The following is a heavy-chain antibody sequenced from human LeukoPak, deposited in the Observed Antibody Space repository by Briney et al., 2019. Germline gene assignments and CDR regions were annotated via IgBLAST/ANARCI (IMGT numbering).Heavy chain of an antibody. Sequence: SETLSLTCAVYGGSFSGYYWSWIRQPPGKGLEWIGEINHSGSTNYNPSLKSRVTISVDTSKNQFSLKLSSVTAADTAVYYCARHWARDGYNSDYWGQGTLVTVSS. J-gene: IGHJ4*02. D-gene: IGHD5-24*01. CDR1: GGSFSGYY. CDR2: INHSGST. CDR3: ARHWARDGYNSDY. V-gene: IGHV4-34*01.